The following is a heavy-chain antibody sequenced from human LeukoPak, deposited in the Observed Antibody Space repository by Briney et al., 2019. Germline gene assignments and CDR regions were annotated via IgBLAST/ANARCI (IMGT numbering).Heavy chain of an antibody. CDR1: DVSISNNGRY. J-gene: IGHJ3*02. CDR2: INHSGST. D-gene: IGHD5-24*01. Sequence: SETLSLTCSVSDVSISNNGRYWSWIRQPPGKGLEWIGEINHSGSTNYNPSLKSRVTISVDTSKNQFSLKLSSVTAADTAVYYCARGRRLQFGLTAFDIWGQGTMVTVSS. V-gene: IGHV4-34*01. CDR3: ARGRRLQFGLTAFDI.